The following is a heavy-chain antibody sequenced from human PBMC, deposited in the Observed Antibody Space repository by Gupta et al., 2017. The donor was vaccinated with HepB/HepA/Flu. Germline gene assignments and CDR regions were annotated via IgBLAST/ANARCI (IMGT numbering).Heavy chain of an antibody. Sequence: QVQLVASGGDMVQPGRPLRLSCATSGFRFIAYGMYWVRQAPGRGLEWLGFIPSDERRGLDWLKFKSSEERRTYEADSVKGRFTISREKYKNTLYLQMNSLRADDTAVYYWATDGPHHDIESWGQGTLVTVS. CDR3: ATDGPHHDIES. CDR1: GFRFIAYG. D-gene: IGHD1-1*01. J-gene: IGHJ4*02. V-gene: IGHV3-30*02. CDR2: IPSDERRGLDWLKFKSSEERRT.